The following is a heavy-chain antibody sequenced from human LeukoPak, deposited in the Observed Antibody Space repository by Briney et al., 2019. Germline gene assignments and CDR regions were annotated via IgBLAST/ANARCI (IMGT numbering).Heavy chain of an antibody. CDR3: ARAPYYDYVWGSYRRPEYFQH. Sequence: GGSLRLSCAASGFTFSRYAMHWVRQAPGKGLEWVALISYDGSNKYYTDSVRGRFTISRDNAKNSLYLQMNSLRAEDTAVYYCARAPYYDYVWGSYRRPEYFQHWGQGTLVTVSS. CDR1: GFTFSRYA. CDR2: ISYDGSNK. J-gene: IGHJ1*01. D-gene: IGHD3-16*02. V-gene: IGHV3-30-3*01.